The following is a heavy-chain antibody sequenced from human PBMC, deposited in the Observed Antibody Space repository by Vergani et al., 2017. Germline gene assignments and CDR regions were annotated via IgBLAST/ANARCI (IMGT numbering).Heavy chain of an antibody. CDR1: GGSISSGGYY. CDR2: IYYIGST. D-gene: IGHD1-26*01. Sequence: QVQLQESGPGLVKPSQTLSLTCTVSGGSISSGGYYWSWIRQHPGKGLEWIGYIYYIGSTYYNPSLKSRVTISVDTSKNQFSLKLSSVTAADTAVYYCARGSFREYYFDYWGQGTLVTVSS. CDR3: ARGSFREYYFDY. J-gene: IGHJ4*02. V-gene: IGHV4-31*03.